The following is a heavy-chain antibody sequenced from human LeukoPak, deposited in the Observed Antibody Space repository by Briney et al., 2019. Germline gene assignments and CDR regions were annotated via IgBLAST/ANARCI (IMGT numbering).Heavy chain of an antibody. CDR1: GFTFSSYW. D-gene: IGHD2-15*01. Sequence: GGSLRLSCAASGFTFSSYWMSWVRQAPGKGLEWVANINQDGSEKYYVDSVKGRFTNSRDNAKNSLYLQMNSLRAEDTAVYYCAREGCSGGSCYHNWFDPWGQGTLVTVSS. J-gene: IGHJ5*02. CDR3: AREGCSGGSCYHNWFDP. CDR2: INQDGSEK. V-gene: IGHV3-7*01.